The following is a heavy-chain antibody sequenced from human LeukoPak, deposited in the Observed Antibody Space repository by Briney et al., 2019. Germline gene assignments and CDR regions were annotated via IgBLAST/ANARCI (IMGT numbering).Heavy chain of an antibody. D-gene: IGHD3-10*01. CDR1: GVSFSSYY. Sequence: PSETLSLTCTVSGVSFSSYYWSWIRQPPGKGLEWVGYIYYSGSTTYNPSLKSRVSILVDTSKNQFSQQLISVTAVDTAVFYCARQRGGNYYGSGGYYYMDVWGKGTTVTISS. J-gene: IGHJ6*03. V-gene: IGHV4-59*08. CDR2: IYYSGST. CDR3: ARQRGGNYYGSGGYYYMDV.